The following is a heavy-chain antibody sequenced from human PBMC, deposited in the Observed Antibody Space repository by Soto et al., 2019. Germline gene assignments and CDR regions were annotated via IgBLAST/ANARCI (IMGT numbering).Heavy chain of an antibody. CDR3: ARDSPIGSTFSGYDAIDY. J-gene: IGHJ4*02. D-gene: IGHD5-12*01. V-gene: IGHV1-69*08. CDR2: IIPPLNIA. CDR1: GGPFSNDI. Sequence: QVQLVQSGAEVKKPGSSVKVSCKASGGPFSNDIITWVRQAPGQGLEWMGRIIPPLNIANYAQKFQGRVTITADRSTGTAYMELNSLRSEDTAVYYCARDSPIGSTFSGYDAIDYWGQGTLVTVSS.